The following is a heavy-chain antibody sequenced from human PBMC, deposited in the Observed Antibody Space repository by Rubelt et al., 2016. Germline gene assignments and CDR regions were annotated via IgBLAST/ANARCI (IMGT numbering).Heavy chain of an antibody. V-gene: IGHV1-46*01. D-gene: IGHD3-3*01. CDR2: INPSGGST. CDR3: ARSPRYDFEDNWFDP. CDR1: GYTFTSYY. J-gene: IGHJ5*02. Sequence: QVQLVQSGAEVKKPGASVKVSCKASGYTFTSYYMHWVRQAPGQGLEWMGIINPSGGSTSYGQQFRGSVTMARDTSTSTGYIELSSLASEYMAVYYCARSPRYDFEDNWFDPWGQGTLVTVSS.